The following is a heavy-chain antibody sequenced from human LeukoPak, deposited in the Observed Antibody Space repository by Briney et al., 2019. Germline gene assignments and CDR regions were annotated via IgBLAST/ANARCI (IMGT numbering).Heavy chain of an antibody. J-gene: IGHJ4*02. D-gene: IGHD1-26*01. CDR1: GFTFSSYA. V-gene: IGHV3-48*01. Sequence: PGGSLRLSCAASGFTFSSYAMNWVRQAPGKGLEWVSYISSSSSTIYYADSVKGRFTISRDNAKNSLYLQMNSLRAEDTAVYYCARRGSYVIDYWGQGTLVTVSS. CDR3: ARRGSYVIDY. CDR2: ISSSSSTI.